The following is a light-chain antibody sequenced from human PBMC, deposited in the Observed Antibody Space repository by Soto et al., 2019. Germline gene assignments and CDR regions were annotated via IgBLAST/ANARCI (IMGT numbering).Light chain of an antibody. J-gene: IGKJ2*01. CDR2: GAS. Sequence: EIVLTQSPGTLSLSPGERATLSCRASQSVSSSYLAWYQQKPGQAPRLLIYGASSRATGIPDRFSGSGSGTDFTLTISRLEPEDFAVYYCQQYGSSPGYTFGQGIKLEIQ. CDR1: QSVSSSY. V-gene: IGKV3-20*01. CDR3: QQYGSSPGYT.